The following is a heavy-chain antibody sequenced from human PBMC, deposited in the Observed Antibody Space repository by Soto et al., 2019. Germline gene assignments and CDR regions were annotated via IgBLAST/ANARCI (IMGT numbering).Heavy chain of an antibody. CDR2: IYYSGST. CDR3: ARDHFLYYYDSSGSDFDY. V-gene: IGHV4-31*03. CDR1: GGSISSGGYY. Sequence: PSETLSLTCTVSGGSISSGGYYWNWIRQHPGKGLEWIGYIYYSGSTYYNPSLKSRVTISVDTSKNQFSLKLSSVTAADTAVYYCARDHFLYYYDSSGSDFDYWGQGTLVTVSS. D-gene: IGHD3-22*01. J-gene: IGHJ4*02.